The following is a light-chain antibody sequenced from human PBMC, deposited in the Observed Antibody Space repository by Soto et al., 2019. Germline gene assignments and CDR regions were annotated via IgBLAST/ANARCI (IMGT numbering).Light chain of an antibody. J-gene: IGKJ1*01. CDR2: ATS. CDR3: HQFGYSPRT. V-gene: IGKV3-20*01. CDR1: QTVNSDY. Sequence: EIVLTQSPGTLSLSPGETATLSCRASQTVNSDYLAWFQQRPGQAPRLLIFATSRRATDIPDRFSGSGSRTDFPLAIRRLEPEDFALYYCHQFGYSPRTFGQGTKVE.